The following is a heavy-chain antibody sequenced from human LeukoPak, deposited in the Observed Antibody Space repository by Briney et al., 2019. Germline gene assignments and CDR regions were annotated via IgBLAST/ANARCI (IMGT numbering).Heavy chain of an antibody. CDR1: GYTFTSYY. J-gene: IGHJ4*02. CDR2: INPNSGGT. CDR3: ARGSIAVAASRYYFDY. Sequence: ASVKVSCKASGYTFTSYYMHWVRHAPGQGLEWLGWINPNSGGTNYAQKFQGRVTMTRDTSISTAYMELSRLRSDDTAVYYCARGSIAVAASRYYFDYWGQGTLVTVSS. D-gene: IGHD6-19*01. V-gene: IGHV1-2*02.